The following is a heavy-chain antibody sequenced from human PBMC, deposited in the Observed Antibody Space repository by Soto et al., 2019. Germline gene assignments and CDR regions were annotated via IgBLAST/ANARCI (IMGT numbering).Heavy chain of an antibody. V-gene: IGHV4-59*01. CDR1: GGSMNNYY. D-gene: IGHD6-19*01. CDR3: ARRLFGSGWTLDS. J-gene: IGHJ4*02. Sequence: PSETLSLTCSVSGGSMNNYYWSWIRQPPGKGLEWIGYIYSSGSTYYNPALKSRVTISVDTSKNQFSLNMNSVTAADTAVYYCARRLFGSGWTLDSWGQGALVTVSS. CDR2: IYSSGST.